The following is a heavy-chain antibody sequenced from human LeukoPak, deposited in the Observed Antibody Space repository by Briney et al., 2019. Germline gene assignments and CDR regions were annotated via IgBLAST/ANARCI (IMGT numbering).Heavy chain of an antibody. Sequence: GGSLRLSCAASGFTFSSYAMSWVRQAPGKGLEWVSAISGSGGSTYYADSVKGRFTISRDNSKNTLYLQMNSLRAEDTAVYYCAGSGGITMIVDNWFDPWGQGTLVTVSS. CDR2: ISGSGGST. D-gene: IGHD3-22*01. V-gene: IGHV3-23*01. J-gene: IGHJ5*02. CDR3: AGSGGITMIVDNWFDP. CDR1: GFTFSSYA.